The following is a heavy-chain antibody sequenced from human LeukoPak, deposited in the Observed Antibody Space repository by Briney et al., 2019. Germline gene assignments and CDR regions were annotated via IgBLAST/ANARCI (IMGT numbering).Heavy chain of an antibody. CDR1: GGALSSGSYY. CDR2: IYISGST. V-gene: IGHV4-61*02. Sequence: SQTLSLTCTVSGGALSSGSYYWSCIRQPAGEGLEWIGRIYISGSTNYNPSLKSRVTISIDTSKNQFSLKLSSVTAADTAVYYCARDHIVVVPAAIYDWFDPWGQGTLVTVSS. J-gene: IGHJ5*02. D-gene: IGHD2-2*01. CDR3: ARDHIVVVPAAIYDWFDP.